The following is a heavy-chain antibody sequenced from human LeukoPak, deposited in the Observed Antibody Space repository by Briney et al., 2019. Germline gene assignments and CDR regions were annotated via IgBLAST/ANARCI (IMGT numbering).Heavy chain of an antibody. D-gene: IGHD6-19*01. J-gene: IGHJ4*02. CDR1: GFTFTTYA. CDR3: AKDRGRAVAGSEFDY. CDR2: ISNDGSNK. Sequence: GRSLRLSCAASGFTFTTYAMHWVRQAPGKGLEWVAVISNDGSNKYYADSVKGRFTISRDNSKNTLYLEMNSLRAEDTALYYCAKDRGRAVAGSEFDYWGQGTLVTVSS. V-gene: IGHV3-30*04.